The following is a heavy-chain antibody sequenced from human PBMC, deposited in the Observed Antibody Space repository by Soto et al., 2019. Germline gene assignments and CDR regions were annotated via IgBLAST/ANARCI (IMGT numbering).Heavy chain of an antibody. D-gene: IGHD3-22*01. CDR2: ISAYDGKT. J-gene: IGHJ4*02. CDR1: GDGFSNYG. V-gene: IGHV1-18*01. CDR3: ARVWYYDSSGYYAFDV. Sequence: QVQLVQSGAEVKKPGASVRVSCKASGDGFSNYGFSWVRQAPGLWPEWWGWISAYDGKTNYTKKLQGRVNMTTDTSSSTAYMELRSLRSDDTAVYYCARVWYYDSSGYYAFDVWGLGTLVTVAS.